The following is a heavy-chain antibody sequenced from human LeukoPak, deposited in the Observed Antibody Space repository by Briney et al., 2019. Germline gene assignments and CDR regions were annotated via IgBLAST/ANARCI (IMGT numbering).Heavy chain of an antibody. Sequence: GGSLRLSCAASGFIVTSNYMSWVRHAPGKGLEWVSLIYSGGDTYYPDSVKGRFTISRDKSKNTLYLQMNSLRVEDTAVYYCARQLSGYYTDYWGQGTLVTVSS. CDR1: GFIVTSNY. V-gene: IGHV3-66*04. CDR3: ARQLSGYYTDY. D-gene: IGHD3-3*01. J-gene: IGHJ4*02. CDR2: IYSGGDT.